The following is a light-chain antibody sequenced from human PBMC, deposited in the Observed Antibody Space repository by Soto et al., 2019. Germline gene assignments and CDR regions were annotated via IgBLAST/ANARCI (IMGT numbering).Light chain of an antibody. CDR1: QTISNW. CDR3: QQYDLYWT. Sequence: DIQMTQSPSTLSASVGDRVTITFRASQTISNWLAWYQQKPGKAPKLLIFDASTLQTGVPLRFSGSGSGTEFSLSINSLQPEDFGTYFCQQYDLYWTFGQGTKVDI. V-gene: IGKV1-5*01. J-gene: IGKJ1*01. CDR2: DAS.